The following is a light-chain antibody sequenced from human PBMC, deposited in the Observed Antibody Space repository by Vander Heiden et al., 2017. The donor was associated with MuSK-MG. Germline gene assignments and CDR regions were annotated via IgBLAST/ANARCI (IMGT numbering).Light chain of an antibody. Sequence: DIVMTQSPDTLALSLGERATINCRSSQSVLYNSNNYLAWYQQKPGRPPRLLIYWASARESGVPDRFNGSGSGTDFTLTISNLHADDVAVYYCQQDFKTLRLTFGGGTKVEIK. CDR2: WAS. V-gene: IGKV4-1*01. CDR1: QSVLYNSNNY. CDR3: QQDFKTLRLT. J-gene: IGKJ4*01.